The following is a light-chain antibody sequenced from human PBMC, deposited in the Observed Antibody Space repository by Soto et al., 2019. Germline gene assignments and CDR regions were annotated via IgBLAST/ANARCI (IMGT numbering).Light chain of an antibody. CDR3: QQYGSSPPNT. Sequence: EIVLTQSPGTLSLSPGERATLSCRASQSVSSSYLAWYQQKPGQAPRLLIYGASSRATGIPDRFSGSGSGSTFTPTISRLEHGDVGVYYCQQYGSSPPNTFGGGTKVDIK. V-gene: IGKV3-20*01. CDR2: GAS. CDR1: QSVSSSY. J-gene: IGKJ4*01.